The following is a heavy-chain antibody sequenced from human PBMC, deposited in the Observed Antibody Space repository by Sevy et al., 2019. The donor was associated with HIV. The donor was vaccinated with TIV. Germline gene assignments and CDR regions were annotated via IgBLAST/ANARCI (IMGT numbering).Heavy chain of an antibody. CDR2: LNQDGSAQ. CDR1: GFTFTNYW. Sequence: VGSLRLSCAASGFTFTNYWMTWVRQAPGKGLEWVAFLNQDGSAQYYVDSVKGRFTVSRDNAKNSLYLQMNSLGADDTAVYYCVRDVYRAFDYWGQGTLVTVSS. J-gene: IGHJ4*02. CDR3: VRDVYRAFDY. V-gene: IGHV3-7*01.